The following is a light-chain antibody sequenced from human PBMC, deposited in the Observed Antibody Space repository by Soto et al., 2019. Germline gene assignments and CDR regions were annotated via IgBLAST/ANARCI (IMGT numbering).Light chain of an antibody. CDR2: DAS. CDR1: QSVSSS. J-gene: IGKJ4*01. CDR3: QQRSGWPPT. V-gene: IGKV3-11*01. Sequence: EILFTQSPAPLSFSPGEKATLSCRASQSVSSSLAWYQQKPGQAPRLLVYDASNRATGIPARFSGSGSGTDFTLTISSLESEDFAVYYCQQRSGWPPTFGGGTKV.